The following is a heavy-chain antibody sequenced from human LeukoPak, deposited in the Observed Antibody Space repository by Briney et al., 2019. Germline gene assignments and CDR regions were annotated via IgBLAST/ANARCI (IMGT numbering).Heavy chain of an antibody. CDR2: ISYNGNNK. D-gene: IGHD3-10*01. Sequence: GGSLRLSCAVSGFSFSRTGMHWVRQAPGKGLEWVALISYNGNNKYYADSVKGRFTISRDNSKNTLYLQMNSLEPEDTAVYYCARADYYTSGTFRYYFDYWGQGTLVSVSS. CDR3: ARADYYTSGTFRYYFDY. V-gene: IGHV3-30*19. CDR1: GFSFSRTG. J-gene: IGHJ4*02.